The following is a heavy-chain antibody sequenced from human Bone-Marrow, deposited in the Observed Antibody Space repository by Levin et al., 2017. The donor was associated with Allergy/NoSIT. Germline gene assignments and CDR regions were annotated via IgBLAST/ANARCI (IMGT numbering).Heavy chain of an antibody. D-gene: IGHD6-19*01. CDR2: INSDGSST. J-gene: IGHJ5*02. CDR1: GFTFSSYW. Sequence: PGGSLRLSCAASGFTFSSYWMHWVRQAPGKGLVWVSRINSDGSSTSYADSVKGRFTISRDNAKNTLYLQMNSLRAEDTAVYYCARGANEWLAMGGFDPWGQGTLVTVSS. CDR3: ARGANEWLAMGGFDP. V-gene: IGHV3-74*01.